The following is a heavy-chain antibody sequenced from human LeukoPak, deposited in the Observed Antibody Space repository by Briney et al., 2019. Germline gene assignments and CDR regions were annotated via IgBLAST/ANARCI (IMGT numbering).Heavy chain of an antibody. V-gene: IGHV4-59*01. Sequence: SETLSLTCTVSGGSITNFYGGWIRQSPGKGLELIGYIYYSGTTNYSPSLKSRVSISVDTSKKQFSLKLSSVTAADTAVYYCARSPGGGFDIWGQGTMVTVS. J-gene: IGHJ3*02. CDR2: IYYSGTT. CDR1: GGSITNFY. CDR3: ARSPGGGFDI. D-gene: IGHD1-26*01.